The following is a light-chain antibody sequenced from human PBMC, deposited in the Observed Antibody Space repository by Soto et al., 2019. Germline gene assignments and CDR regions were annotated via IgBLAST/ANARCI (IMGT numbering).Light chain of an antibody. Sequence: QSALTQPASVSGSPGQSITISCTGTSSDGGGYNYVSWYQQHPGKAPKLMIYEVSNRTSGVSNRFSGSKSGNTASLTISGLQAEDEADYYCSSYTSSSTLDVFGTGTKLTVL. CDR3: SSYTSSSTLDV. J-gene: IGLJ1*01. CDR2: EVS. V-gene: IGLV2-14*01. CDR1: SSDGGGYNY.